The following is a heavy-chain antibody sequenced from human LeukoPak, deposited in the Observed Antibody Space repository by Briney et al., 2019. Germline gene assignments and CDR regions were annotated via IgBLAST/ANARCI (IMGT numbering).Heavy chain of an antibody. Sequence: GGSLRLSCAASGFTLSSYSMNWVRQTPGKGLEWVSSISNDNTYIYYSDSVKGRFTISRDNSKSSLYLQMNDLRAEDTAVYYCARNDYTQNRGYCVDYWGQGTLVTVSS. D-gene: IGHD4-11*01. CDR1: GFTLSSYS. J-gene: IGHJ4*02. CDR3: ARNDYTQNRGYCVDY. V-gene: IGHV3-21*01. CDR2: ISNDNTYI.